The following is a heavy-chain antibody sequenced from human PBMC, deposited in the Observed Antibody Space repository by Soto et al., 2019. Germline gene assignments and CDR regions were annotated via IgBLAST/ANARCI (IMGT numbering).Heavy chain of an antibody. CDR3: AREWSGYDSTYFDY. CDR1: GGTFSSYT. Sequence: SVKVSCKASGGTFSSYTISWVRQAPGQGLEWMGRIIPILGIANYAQKFQGRVTITADKSTSTSYMKLSSLRSEDTAVYYCAREWSGYDSTYFDYWGQGTMVTVSS. J-gene: IGHJ4*02. V-gene: IGHV1-69*04. CDR2: IIPILGIA. D-gene: IGHD5-12*01.